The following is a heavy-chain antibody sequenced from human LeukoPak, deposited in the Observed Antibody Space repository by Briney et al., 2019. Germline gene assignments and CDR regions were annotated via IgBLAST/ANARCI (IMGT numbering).Heavy chain of an antibody. J-gene: IGHJ3*02. D-gene: IGHD3-22*01. V-gene: IGHV1-18*01. Sequence: ASVKVSCKASGYTFTSYGISWVRQAPGQGLEWMGWISAYNGNTNYAQKLQGRVTMTTDTSMSTAYMELRSLRSDDTAAYFCARHRLSRLYYDSRGYYHAAFDIWGQGTMVTVSS. CDR3: ARHRLSRLYYDSRGYYHAAFDI. CDR1: GYTFTSYG. CDR2: ISAYNGNT.